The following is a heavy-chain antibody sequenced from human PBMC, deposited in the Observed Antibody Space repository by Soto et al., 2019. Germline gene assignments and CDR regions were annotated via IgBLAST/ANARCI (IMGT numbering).Heavy chain of an antibody. J-gene: IGHJ3*02. Sequence: EVQLLESGGGLVQPGGSLRLSCAASGFTFSSYAMSWVRQAPGKGLEWVSAISGSGGSTYYADSVKGRFTISRDNSKNTLYLQMNSLRAEDTAVYYCAKVITISGVGAPQSAFDIWGQGTMVTVSS. D-gene: IGHD3-3*01. CDR2: ISGSGGST. CDR3: AKVITISGVGAPQSAFDI. CDR1: GFTFSSYA. V-gene: IGHV3-23*01.